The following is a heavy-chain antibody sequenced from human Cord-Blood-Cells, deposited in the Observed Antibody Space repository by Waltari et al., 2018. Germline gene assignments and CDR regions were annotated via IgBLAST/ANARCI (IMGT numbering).Heavy chain of an antibody. J-gene: IGHJ4*02. V-gene: IGHV1-69*01. CDR2: IIPIFGTA. Sequence: QVQLVQSGAEVKKPGSSVKVSCKASGGTFSSYAISWVRQAPGQGLEWMGGIIPIFGTANYGQKFQGKVTITADESTSTAYMELSSLRSEDTAVYYCARDPGNSPYCGGDCHFDYWGQGTLVTVSS. D-gene: IGHD2-21*01. CDR3: ARDPGNSPYCGGDCHFDY. CDR1: GGTFSSYA.